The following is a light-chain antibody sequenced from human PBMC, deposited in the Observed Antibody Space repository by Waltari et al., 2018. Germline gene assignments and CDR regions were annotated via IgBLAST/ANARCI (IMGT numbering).Light chain of an antibody. CDR1: QSIGRY. V-gene: IGKV3-20*01. CDR3: QNHERLPAV. CDR2: GAS. Sequence: EIVLTQSPGTLYLSQGERATLACRASQSIGRYLIWYQQKPGQAPRLLIYGASSRAAGIPDRFSGSGSGTDFSLTISRLEPEDFAVYYCQNHERLPAVFGQGTKVEIK. J-gene: IGKJ1*01.